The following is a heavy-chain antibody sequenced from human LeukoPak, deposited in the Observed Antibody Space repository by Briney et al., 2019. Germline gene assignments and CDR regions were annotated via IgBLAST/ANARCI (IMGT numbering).Heavy chain of an antibody. CDR1: GFTFSSYS. CDR2: ISSNSRNT. V-gene: IGHV3-21*01. Sequence: GGSLRLSCAASGFTFSSYSMNWVRQTPGKGLEWVSSISSNSRNTYYADSVKGRFTISRDNAKNSLYLQMNSLRAEDTAVYYCARDVGAGVRMGDYWGGGTLVTLSS. CDR3: ARDVGAGVRMGDY. J-gene: IGHJ4*02. D-gene: IGHD3-16*01.